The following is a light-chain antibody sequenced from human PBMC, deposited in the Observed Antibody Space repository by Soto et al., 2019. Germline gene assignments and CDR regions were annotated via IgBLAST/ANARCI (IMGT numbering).Light chain of an antibody. Sequence: QSVLTQPPSASGTPGQRVTISCSGSGSNIGSHDVYWHQHLPGTAPKVLIYRNDQRPSGVPDRFSASRSGTSASLAISGLRSEDEADYYCVAWDDSLSGRVFGGGTKLTVL. CDR2: RND. CDR3: VAWDDSLSGRV. CDR1: GSNIGSHD. J-gene: IGLJ3*02. V-gene: IGLV1-47*02.